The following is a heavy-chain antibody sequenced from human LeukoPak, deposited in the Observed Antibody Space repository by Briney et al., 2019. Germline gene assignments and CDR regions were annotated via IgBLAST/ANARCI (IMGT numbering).Heavy chain of an antibody. CDR3: ARQRLTMITFGGVIVRSHFDY. Sequence: SETLSLTCTVSGGSISSSSYYWGWIRQPPGKGLEWIGSIYYSGSTYYNPSLKGRVTISVDTSKNQFSLKLSSVTAADTAVYYCARQRLTMITFGGVIVRSHFDYWGQGTLVTVSS. CDR1: GGSISSSSYY. D-gene: IGHD3-16*02. J-gene: IGHJ4*02. V-gene: IGHV4-39*01. CDR2: IYYSGST.